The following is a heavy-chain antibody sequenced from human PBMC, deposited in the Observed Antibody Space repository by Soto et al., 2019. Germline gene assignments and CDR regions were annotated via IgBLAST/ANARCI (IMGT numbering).Heavy chain of an antibody. J-gene: IGHJ4*02. CDR3: ARAIPYDVDLKYGSEPYYFDY. CDR2: IYYSGST. V-gene: IGHV4-59*01. Sequence: PSETLSLTCTVSGGSISSYYWSWIRQPPGKGLEWIGYIYYSGSTNYNPSLKSRVTISVDTSKNQFSLKLSSVTAADTAVYYCARAIPYDVDLKYGSEPYYFDYWGQGTLVTVSS. CDR1: GGSISSYY. D-gene: IGHD3-10*01.